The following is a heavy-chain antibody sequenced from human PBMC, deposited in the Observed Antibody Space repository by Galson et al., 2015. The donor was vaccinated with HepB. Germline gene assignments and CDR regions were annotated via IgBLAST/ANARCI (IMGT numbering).Heavy chain of an antibody. J-gene: IGHJ4*02. V-gene: IGHV1-69*13. CDR1: GGTFSSYA. CDR2: IIPIFGTA. CDR3: AGLSIAAAGFDY. D-gene: IGHD6-13*01. Sequence: SVKVSCKASGGTFSSYAISWVRQAPGQGLEWMGGIIPIFGTANYAQKFQGRVTITADESTSTAYMELSSLRSEDTAVYYCAGLSIAAAGFDYWGQGTLVTVSS.